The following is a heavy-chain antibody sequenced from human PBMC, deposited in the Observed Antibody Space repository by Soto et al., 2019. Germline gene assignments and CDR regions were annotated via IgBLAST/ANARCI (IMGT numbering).Heavy chain of an antibody. Sequence: EVQLVESGGGLIQPGGSLRLSCAASGFSFRSHWMNWVRQEPGKGREWVANIKEDGSDKYYVDSVKGRFTISRDNAKNSLYLQMNSLRADATAVYYWASLGCRPTTVRDYWGQGTLVTVSS. CDR2: IKEDGSDK. J-gene: IGHJ4*02. D-gene: IGHD2-8*01. CDR1: GFSFRSHW. CDR3: ASLGCRPTTVRDY. V-gene: IGHV3-7*02.